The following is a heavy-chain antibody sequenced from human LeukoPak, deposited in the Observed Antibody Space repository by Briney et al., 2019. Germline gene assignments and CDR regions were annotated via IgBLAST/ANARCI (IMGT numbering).Heavy chain of an antibody. J-gene: IGHJ4*02. CDR1: GFTFSIYG. Sequence: GGSLRLSCEASGFTFSIYGMTWVRQAPGKGLEWVSAIVGSGVTTYYADSVKGRFTISRDNSKNTLYLQMNSLRAGDTAVYYCAKIQGYLDYWGQGTLVTVSS. V-gene: IGHV3-23*01. CDR3: AKIQGYLDY. CDR2: IVGSGVTT.